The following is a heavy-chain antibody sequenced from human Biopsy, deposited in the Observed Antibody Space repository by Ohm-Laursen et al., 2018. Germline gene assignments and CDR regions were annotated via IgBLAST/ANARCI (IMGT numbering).Heavy chain of an antibody. V-gene: IGHV4-59*11. CDR2: IPHTGYT. Sequence: ATLSLTCTVSGGSFTGHYWTWIRQPPGKGLEWIGHIPHTGYTNYKSSLKSRVTISLDTSRKHFSLRLTSLAAADTAVYYCARGSNEYGGLYFPHWGQGTLVTVSS. CDR1: GGSFTGHY. J-gene: IGHJ1*01. D-gene: IGHD4-23*01. CDR3: ARGSNEYGGLYFPH.